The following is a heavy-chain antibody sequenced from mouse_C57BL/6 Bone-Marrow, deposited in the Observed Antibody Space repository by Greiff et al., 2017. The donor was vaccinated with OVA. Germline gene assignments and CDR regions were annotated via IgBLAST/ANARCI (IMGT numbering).Heavy chain of an antibody. J-gene: IGHJ2*01. CDR1: GYAFTNYL. Sequence: VQLQQSGAELVRPGTSVKVSCKASGYAFTNYLIEWVKQRPGQGLEWIGVINPGSGGTNYNEKFKGKATLTADNSSSTAYMQLSSLTSEDSAVYFCARSYYGSDYWGQGTTLTVSS. D-gene: IGHD1-1*01. V-gene: IGHV1-54*01. CDR3: ARSYYGSDY. CDR2: INPGSGGT.